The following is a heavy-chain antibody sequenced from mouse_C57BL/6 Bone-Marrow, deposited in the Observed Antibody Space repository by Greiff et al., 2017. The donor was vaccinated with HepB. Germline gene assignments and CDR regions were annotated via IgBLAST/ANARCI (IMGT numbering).Heavy chain of an antibody. V-gene: IGHV5-6*01. J-gene: IGHJ2*01. CDR2: ISSCGSYT. D-gene: IGHD1-1*01. Sequence: EVQVVESGGDLVKPGGSLKLSCAASGFTFSSYGMSWVRQTPEKRLEWVATISSCGSYTYYPDSVKGRFTFSSDNAKNTLYLQMSSLKSEDTAMYYCARGDYGSSYFDYWGQGTTLTVSS. CDR1: GFTFSSYG. CDR3: ARGDYGSSYFDY.